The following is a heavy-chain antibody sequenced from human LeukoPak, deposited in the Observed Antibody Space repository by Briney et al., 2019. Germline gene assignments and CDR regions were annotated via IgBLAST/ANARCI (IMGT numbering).Heavy chain of an antibody. CDR3: AKDISSSWYYFDY. CDR2: ISYDGSNK. Sequence: GGSLRLSCAASGFTFSSYGMHWVRQAPGKGLEWVAVISYDGSNKYYADSVKGRFTISRDNSKNTLYLQMNSLRAEDTAVYYCAKDISSSWYYFDYWDQGTLVTVSS. CDR1: GFTFSSYG. J-gene: IGHJ4*02. V-gene: IGHV3-30*18. D-gene: IGHD6-13*01.